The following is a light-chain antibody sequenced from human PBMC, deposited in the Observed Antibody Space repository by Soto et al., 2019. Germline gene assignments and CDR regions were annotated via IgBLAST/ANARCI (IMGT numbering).Light chain of an antibody. CDR1: QSVLYSSNNKNN. V-gene: IGKV4-1*01. CDR2: WAS. Sequence: DIVMTQSPDSLAVSLGERATINCKSSQSVLYSSNNKNNLVWYQQKPGQPPKLLIYWASTRESGVPDRFSGRGSGTDFTLTISSLQAEDVAVYYCQQSYSTPPTFGQGTQVEIK. CDR3: QQSYSTPPT. J-gene: IGKJ1*01.